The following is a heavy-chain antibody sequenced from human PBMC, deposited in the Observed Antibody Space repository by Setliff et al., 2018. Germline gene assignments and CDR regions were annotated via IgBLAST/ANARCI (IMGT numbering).Heavy chain of an antibody. Sequence: GGSLRLSCAASGFTFSNSWMSWVRQAPGKGLEWVGRIRSNTDGGTTDFAGPVKGRFTISRDDSTDTLYLQMNSLKIDDTAVYYCAGDPPRSDWRLDSWGQGTLVTVSS. J-gene: IGHJ4*02. V-gene: IGHV3-15*01. CDR1: GFTFSNSW. CDR2: IRSNTDGGTT. CDR3: AGDPPRSDWRLDS. D-gene: IGHD1-26*01.